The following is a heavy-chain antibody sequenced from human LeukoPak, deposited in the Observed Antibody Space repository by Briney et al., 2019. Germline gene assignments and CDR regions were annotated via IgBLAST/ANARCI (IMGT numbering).Heavy chain of an antibody. J-gene: IGHJ4*02. CDR2: IKQDESEK. V-gene: IGHV3-7*01. D-gene: IGHD2-15*01. CDR1: GFAFSNYW. Sequence: GGSLRLSCAASGFAFSNYWMTWVRQAPGKGLEWVVNIKQDESEKYYVDSVKGRFTISRDNAQNSLYLQMNSLTVEDTAVYYCARARTSTSSAGSCYSNWGQGTLVTVSS. CDR3: ARARTSTSSAGSCYSN.